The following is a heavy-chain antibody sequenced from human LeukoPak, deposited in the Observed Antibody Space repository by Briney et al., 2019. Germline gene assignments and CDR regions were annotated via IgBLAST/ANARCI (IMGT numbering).Heavy chain of an antibody. CDR3: VRGTTYSSTKADF. CDR1: GFAFRSCW. J-gene: IGHJ4*02. Sequence: PGGSLRLSCAASGFAFRSCWMHWVRQAPGKGLVWVSRINGDGSSTGYADSVKGRLTISRDNANNMMYLQMDSLRAEDSATYYCVRGTTYSSTKADFWGQGTLVTVSS. CDR2: INGDGSST. V-gene: IGHV3-74*01. D-gene: IGHD6-13*01.